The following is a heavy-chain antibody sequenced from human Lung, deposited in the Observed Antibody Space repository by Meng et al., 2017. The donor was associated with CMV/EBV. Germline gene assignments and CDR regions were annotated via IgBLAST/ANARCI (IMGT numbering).Heavy chain of an antibody. CDR3: AHTFRSGYYSPYYGMDV. D-gene: IGHD3-3*01. CDR1: GFTVSSYA. CDR2: IRGSGGST. Sequence: GESLKISCAASGFTVSSYAMSWVRQAPGKGLDWVSAIRGSGGSTYYADSVKGRFTISRDNSKNTLYLQMNSLRDEDTAVYYGAHTFRSGYYSPYYGMDVWGQGXTVTVSS. J-gene: IGHJ6*02. V-gene: IGHV3-23*01.